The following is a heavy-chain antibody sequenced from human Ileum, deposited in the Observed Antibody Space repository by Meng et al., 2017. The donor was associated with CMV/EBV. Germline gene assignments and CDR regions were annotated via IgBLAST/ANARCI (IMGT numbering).Heavy chain of an antibody. CDR1: GGSFSTFA. J-gene: IGHJ5*02. CDR2: IIPIFGTP. Sequence: VKISCKASGGSFSTFAMAWVRQAPGQGLEWIGGIIPIFGTPKYAQNFQDRLAITTDESRGTVYMELSSLTSNDTAVYYCARGNWFDPWGQGTQVTVSS. V-gene: IGHV1-69*05. CDR3: ARGNWFDP.